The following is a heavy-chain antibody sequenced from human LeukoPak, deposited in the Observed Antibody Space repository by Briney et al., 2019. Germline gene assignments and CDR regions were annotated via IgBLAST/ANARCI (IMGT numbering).Heavy chain of an antibody. D-gene: IGHD4-17*01. CDR2: INAGNGNT. CDR1: GYTFTSYA. CDR3: ARVLRYGDYVSWFDP. J-gene: IGHJ5*02. V-gene: IGHV1-3*01. Sequence: GAAVKVSCKASGYTFTSYAMHWVRQAPGQRLGLVGWINAGNGNTKYSQEFQGRVTITWDTSGSKAYMELRSLRSEDTAVYYCARVLRYGDYVSWFDPWGQGTLVTVSS.